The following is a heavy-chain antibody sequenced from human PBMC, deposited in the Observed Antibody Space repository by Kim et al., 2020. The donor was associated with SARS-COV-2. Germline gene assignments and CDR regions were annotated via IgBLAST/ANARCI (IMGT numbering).Heavy chain of an antibody. J-gene: IGHJ5*02. Sequence: SLKSRFTISVDTSKNRFSLKLRSVTAADTAVYYCARNGGFDWLLGNWFDPWGQGTLVTVSS. V-gene: IGHV4-59*01. D-gene: IGHD3-9*01. CDR3: ARNGGFDWLLGNWFDP.